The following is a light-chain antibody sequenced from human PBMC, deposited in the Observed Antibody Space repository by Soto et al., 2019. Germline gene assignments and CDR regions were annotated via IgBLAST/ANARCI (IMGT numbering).Light chain of an antibody. CDR1: SSDVGTYNY. V-gene: IGLV2-8*01. Sequence: QSALTQPPSASGSPGQSVTISCTGTSSDVGTYNYVSWYQQHPGKAPKLMIYEVSKRPSGVPARFSGSKSGNTASLTVSGLQAEDEADYYCSSYAGSNNRYVFGTGTKLTVL. J-gene: IGLJ1*01. CDR2: EVS. CDR3: SSYAGSNNRYV.